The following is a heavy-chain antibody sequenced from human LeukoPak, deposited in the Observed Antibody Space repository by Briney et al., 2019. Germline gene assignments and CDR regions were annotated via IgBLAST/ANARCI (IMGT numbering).Heavy chain of an antibody. CDR1: SGSCCGYY. V-gene: IGHV4-34*01. CDR2: NNHSGSN. CDR3: ARGLRDPIVVVVAATDWFDP. D-gene: IGHD2-15*01. J-gene: IGHJ5*02. Sequence: SETLSLTCAVYSGSCCGYYWRWIPHPPGKELKWIGENNHSGSNNYNASLKSRVSISVDASKTQLSLKLSSVTAVDTAMYYCARGLRDPIVVVVAATDWFDPWGQGTLVTVSS.